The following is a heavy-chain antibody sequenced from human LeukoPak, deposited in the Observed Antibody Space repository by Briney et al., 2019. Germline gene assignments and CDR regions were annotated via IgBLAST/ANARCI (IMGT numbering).Heavy chain of an antibody. D-gene: IGHD6-13*01. CDR1: GGSLSSGGYY. J-gene: IGHJ4*02. CDR2: IYYSGST. CDR3: AREISSSWIIDY. Sequence: SETLSLTCTVSGGSLSSGGYYWSWIRQHPGKGLEWIGYIYYSGSTYYNPSLKSRVTISVDTSKNQFSLKLSSVTAADTAVYYCAREISSSWIIDYWGQGTLVTVSS. V-gene: IGHV4-31*03.